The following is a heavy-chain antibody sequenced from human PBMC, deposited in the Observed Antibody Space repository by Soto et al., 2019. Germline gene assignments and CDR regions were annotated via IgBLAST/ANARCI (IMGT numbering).Heavy chain of an antibody. J-gene: IGHJ5*02. CDR3: ATRGRVAATGPNWFDP. Sequence: EVQLVESGGDLVQPGGSLRLSCAASGFTVSSKYMGWVRQAPGKGLEWVSVIYTGGETHYADSVKDRFVISSDSSKNMLSLQMNSLRAEDTAVYYCATRGRVAATGPNWFDPWGQGTLVTVSS. CDR2: IYTGGET. D-gene: IGHD6-13*01. V-gene: IGHV3-66*01. CDR1: GFTVSSKY.